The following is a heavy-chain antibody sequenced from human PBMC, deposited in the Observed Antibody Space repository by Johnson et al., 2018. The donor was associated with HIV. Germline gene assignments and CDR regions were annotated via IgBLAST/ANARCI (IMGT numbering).Heavy chain of an antibody. CDR1: GFTVSSNY. CDR2: ISSSGSTI. Sequence: QVQLVESGGGLIQPGGSLRLSCAASGFTVSSNYMSWVRQAPGKGLEWVSYISSSGSTIYYADSVKGRFTISRDNAKNSLYLQMNSLRVDDTAVYYCAREREAGRGAFDIWCQGTMVTVSS. CDR3: AREREAGRGAFDI. J-gene: IGHJ3*02. D-gene: IGHD1-26*01. V-gene: IGHV3-11*04.